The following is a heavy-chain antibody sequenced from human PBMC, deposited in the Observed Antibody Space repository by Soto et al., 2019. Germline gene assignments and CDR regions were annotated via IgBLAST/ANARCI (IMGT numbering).Heavy chain of an antibody. CDR1: GGTFSSYA. J-gene: IGHJ4*02. D-gene: IGHD1-26*01. CDR2: IVPIVDTS. CDR3: AREVGATEYFDY. V-gene: IGHV1-69*13. Sequence: SVKVSCKTSGGTFSSYAISWVRQAPGQGLEWMGGIVPIVDTSTYAQKFQGRVTITADESTSTVYMELRSLRSDDTAVYYCAREVGATEYFDYWGQGTLVTVSS.